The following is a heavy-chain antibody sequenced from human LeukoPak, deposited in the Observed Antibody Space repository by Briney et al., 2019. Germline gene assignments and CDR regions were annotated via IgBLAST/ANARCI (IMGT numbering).Heavy chain of an antibody. V-gene: IGHV4-34*01. D-gene: IGHD1-26*01. CDR2: INDSGST. J-gene: IGHJ4*02. CDR3: ARDPGGGATTFDY. Sequence: SETLSLTCAVYGGSFSGYYWSWIRQPPGKGLEWIGEINDSGSTNYNPSLKSRVTISVDTSKNQFSLKLSSVTAADTAVYYCARDPGGGATTFDYWGQGTLVTVSS. CDR1: GGSFSGYY.